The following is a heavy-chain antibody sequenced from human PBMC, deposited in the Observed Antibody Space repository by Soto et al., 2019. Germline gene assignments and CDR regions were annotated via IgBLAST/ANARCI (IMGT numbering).Heavy chain of an antibody. V-gene: IGHV4-34*01. CDR2: INHSGST. CDR1: GGSFSGYY. J-gene: IGHJ4*02. D-gene: IGHD5-12*01. Sequence: QVQLQQWGAGLLKPSETLSLTCAVYGGSFSGYYWSWIRQPPGKGLESIGEINHSGSTNYNPSLKSRVTISVDTSKNQFSLKLSSVTAADTAVYYCARGGNSGYVWWGQGTLFTVSS. CDR3: ARGGNSGYVW.